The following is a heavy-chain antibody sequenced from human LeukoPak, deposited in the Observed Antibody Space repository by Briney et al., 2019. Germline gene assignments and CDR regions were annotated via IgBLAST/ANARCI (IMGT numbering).Heavy chain of an antibody. Sequence: GASVKVSCKASGGTFSSYAISWVRQAPGQGLEWMGGIIPIFGTANYAQKFQGRVTMTTDTSTSTAYMELRSLRSDDTAVYYCAREPPVGGSYGGYDAFDIWGQGTMVTVSS. J-gene: IGHJ3*02. CDR3: AREPPVGGSYGGYDAFDI. D-gene: IGHD1-26*01. CDR1: GGTFSSYA. CDR2: IIPIFGTA. V-gene: IGHV1-69*05.